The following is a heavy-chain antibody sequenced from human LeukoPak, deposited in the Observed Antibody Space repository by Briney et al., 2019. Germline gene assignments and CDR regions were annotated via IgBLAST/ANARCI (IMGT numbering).Heavy chain of an antibody. J-gene: IGHJ4*02. CDR1: GGSISSGDYY. CDR2: IYHSGSA. CDR3: AKQRSSSWPDSHFDY. V-gene: IGHV4-61*08. D-gene: IGHD6-13*01. Sequence: SETLSLTCTVSGGSISSGDYYWSWIRQPPGKGLEWIGYIYHSGSANYNPSLKSRVTMSVDTSKNQFSLKLSSVTAADTAVYYCAKQRSSSWPDSHFDYWGQGTLVTVSS.